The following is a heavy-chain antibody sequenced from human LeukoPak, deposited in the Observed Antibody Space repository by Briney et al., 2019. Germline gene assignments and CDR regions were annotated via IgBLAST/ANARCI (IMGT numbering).Heavy chain of an antibody. V-gene: IGHV1-46*03. CDR3: ARAGVRRGLPPLWPGMDV. Sequence: ASVKVSCKASGYTFTSYYMHWVRQAPGQGLEWMGIINPSGGSTSYAQKFQGRVTMTRDTSTSTVYMELSRLRSEDTAVYYCARAGVRRGLPPLWPGMDVWGQGTTVTVSS. CDR1: GYTFTSYY. CDR2: INPSGGST. J-gene: IGHJ6*02. D-gene: IGHD3-10*01.